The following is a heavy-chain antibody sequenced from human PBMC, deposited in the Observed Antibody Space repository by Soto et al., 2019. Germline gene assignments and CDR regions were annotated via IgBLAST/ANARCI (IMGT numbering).Heavy chain of an antibody. CDR2: ITSDGSST. J-gene: IGHJ4*02. Sequence: EVQLVESGGGLVQPGGSLRLSCAASGFTFSSYWMHWVRQAPGKGLVWVSRITSDGSSTSYADSVKGRFTISRDNAKNTLYLQMNSLRAEDPAVYYCAVAVAGPTAIGYWGQGTLVTVSS. CDR1: GFTFSSYW. D-gene: IGHD6-19*01. V-gene: IGHV3-74*01. CDR3: AVAVAGPTAIGY.